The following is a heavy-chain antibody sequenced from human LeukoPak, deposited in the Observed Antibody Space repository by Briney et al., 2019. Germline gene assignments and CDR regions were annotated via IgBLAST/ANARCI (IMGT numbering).Heavy chain of an antibody. Sequence: GESLKISCKGSGYKFTSNWIGWVRQRPGKGLELMGIIHPAESDTRYSPSFQGQVTISADKSISTTYLQWSSLKASDTAMYYCAKHWADSSTWSFDYWGQGTLVTASS. J-gene: IGHJ4*02. CDR2: IHPAESDT. CDR3: AKHWADSSTWSFDY. CDR1: GYKFTSNW. V-gene: IGHV5-51*01. D-gene: IGHD6-13*01.